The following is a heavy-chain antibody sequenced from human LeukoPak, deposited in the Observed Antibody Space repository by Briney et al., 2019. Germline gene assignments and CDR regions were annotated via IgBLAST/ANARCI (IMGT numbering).Heavy chain of an antibody. D-gene: IGHD2-21*01. CDR3: ARERQDTILHSGAFDI. V-gene: IGHV3-30-3*01. Sequence: GGSLRLSCAASGFTFSTYFMHWVRQAPGKGLEWVVDIASDGSHTFYVESVKGRFTISRDNSKNTLYLQMNSLRAEDTAVYFCARERQDTILHSGAFDIWGQGTMVTVSS. J-gene: IGHJ3*02. CDR2: IASDGSHT. CDR1: GFTFSTYF.